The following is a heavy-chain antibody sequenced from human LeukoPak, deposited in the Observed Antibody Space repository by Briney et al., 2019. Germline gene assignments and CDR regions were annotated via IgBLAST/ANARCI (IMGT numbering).Heavy chain of an antibody. CDR2: IYYSGII. J-gene: IGHJ5*02. CDR3: ARSVAYGNWFDP. Sequence: PGGSLRLSCAASGFTFSDYYMSWIRQAPGKGLEWIGSIYYSGIIYYNPSLKSRVTISVDTSKNQFSLKLSSVTAADTAVYYCARSVAYGNWFDPWGQGTLVTVSS. CDR1: GFTFSDYY. D-gene: IGHD3-10*01. V-gene: IGHV4-38-2*01.